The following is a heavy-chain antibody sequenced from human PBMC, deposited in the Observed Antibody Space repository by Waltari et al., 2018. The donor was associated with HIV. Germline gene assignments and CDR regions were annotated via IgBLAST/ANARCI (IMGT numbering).Heavy chain of an antibody. CDR2: IYYSGST. J-gene: IGHJ4*02. Sequence: QLQLQESGPGLVKPSETLSLTCTVSGGSISSSGYYWGWIRQPPGKGLELIGTIYYSGSTYYNPSLKSRVTISADTSKNQFSLKLSSVTAADTAVYYCARGASIGGWVRNDYWGQGTLVTVSS. V-gene: IGHV4-39*07. D-gene: IGHD6-6*01. CDR1: GGSISSSGYY. CDR3: ARGASIGGWVRNDY.